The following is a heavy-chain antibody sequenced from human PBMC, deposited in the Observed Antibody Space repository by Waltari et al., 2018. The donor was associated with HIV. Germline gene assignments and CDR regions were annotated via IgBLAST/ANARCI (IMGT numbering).Heavy chain of an antibody. CDR1: GGSSRGYY. D-gene: IGHD6-13*01. J-gene: IGHJ6*02. CDR3: VRGYAAAAPYYGLDV. V-gene: IGHV4-34*01. Sequence: VRLESWGTGALKPSETLSISCSVYGGSSRGYYWSWNRQFPEGGLEWIAAVNHVGSAKYNPSLESGVSISVDTSKKQFYLKVRSVTAADTAVYYCVRGYAAAAPYYGLDVWGQGTAVSVSS. CDR2: VNHVGSA.